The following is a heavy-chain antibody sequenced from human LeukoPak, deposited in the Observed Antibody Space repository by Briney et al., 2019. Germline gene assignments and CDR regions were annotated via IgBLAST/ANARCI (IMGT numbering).Heavy chain of an antibody. Sequence: GGSRGLSFEAPGFTFINYAMHWSGQAPGKGWGWGAVLSYDGSNKYYADSVKGRFTISRDNSKNTLYLQMNSLRAEDTAVYYCASLHLFGYSGSYYDAFDIWGQGTMVTVSS. D-gene: IGHD1-26*01. CDR3: ASLHLFGYSGSYYDAFDI. V-gene: IGHV3-30-3*01. J-gene: IGHJ3*02. CDR1: GFTFINYA. CDR2: LSYDGSNK.